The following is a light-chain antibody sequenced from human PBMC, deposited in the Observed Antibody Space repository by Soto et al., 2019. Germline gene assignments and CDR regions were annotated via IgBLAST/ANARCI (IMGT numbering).Light chain of an antibody. CDR1: SSNIGSNT. CDR2: NNN. J-gene: IGLJ2*01. Sequence: QSVLTQQPSASETPGQRVTTSCSGSSSNIGSNTVNWYQQIPGTAPKLLIYNNNQRPSGVPDRFSSSKSGTSASLAISGLQSEDEADYYCAAWDDSLNGHVVFGGGTKLTVL. V-gene: IGLV1-44*01. CDR3: AAWDDSLNGHVV.